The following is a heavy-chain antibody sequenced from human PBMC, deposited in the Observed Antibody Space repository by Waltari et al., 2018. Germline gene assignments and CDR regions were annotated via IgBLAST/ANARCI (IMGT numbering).Heavy chain of an antibody. CDR3: VKDWTGDSCSQGCMDV. CDR1: GFTFSTYA. V-gene: IGHV3-23*01. D-gene: IGHD2-21*01. CDR2: ISDGGDTT. J-gene: IGHJ6*02. Sequence: EVQVLAAGGGLVQPGGSLRLSCAASGFTFSTYAMTWVRQAPGKGLEWVSSISDGGDTTYYSGSVKGRFTISRDNSRNTLFLQMNSLRAEDTALYYCVKDWTGDSCSQGCMDVWGQGTTVTVSS.